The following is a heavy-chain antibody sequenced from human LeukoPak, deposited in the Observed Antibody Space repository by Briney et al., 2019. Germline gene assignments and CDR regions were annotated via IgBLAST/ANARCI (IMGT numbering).Heavy chain of an antibody. V-gene: IGHV4-34*01. Sequence: SETLSLTCAVYGGSFSGYYWSWIRQSPGKGLEWIGEINHSGSTNYNPSLKSRVTISVDTSKNQFSLKLSSVTAADTAVYYCASNRGYSSSWYWFNWFDPWGQGTLVTVSS. CDR1: GGSFSGYY. CDR3: ASNRGYSSSWYWFNWFDP. J-gene: IGHJ5*02. D-gene: IGHD6-13*01. CDR2: INHSGST.